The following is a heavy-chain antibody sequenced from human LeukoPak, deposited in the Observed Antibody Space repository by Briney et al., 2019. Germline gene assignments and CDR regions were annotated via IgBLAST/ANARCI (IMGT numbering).Heavy chain of an antibody. CDR2: INPRGTAT. D-gene: IGHD3-16*01. CDR1: GYSFTSHY. V-gene: IGHV1-46*01. Sequence: ASVKVSCKASGYSFTSHYMHWVRQAPGQGLEWMGLINPRGTATRYAESFQGRLTLTRDLSTSTDYMELSSLRSDDTAVYFCARDTSEGDYAWWFDPWGQGTLVTVSS. CDR3: ARDTSEGDYAWWFDP. J-gene: IGHJ5*02.